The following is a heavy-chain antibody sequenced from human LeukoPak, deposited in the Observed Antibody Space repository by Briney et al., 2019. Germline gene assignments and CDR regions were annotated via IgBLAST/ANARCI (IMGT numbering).Heavy chain of an antibody. CDR1: GFTFDDYA. V-gene: IGHV3-9*03. D-gene: IGHD2-2*01. CDR2: ISWSSGVI. Sequence: GGSLRLSCAASGFTFDDYAMHWVRQAPGKGLEWVSGISWSSGVIGYADSVKGRFTISRDNAKNSLYLQMNSLRAEDMALYYCAKGYCSSPNCRLDYWGQGALVTVSS. J-gene: IGHJ4*02. CDR3: AKGYCSSPNCRLDY.